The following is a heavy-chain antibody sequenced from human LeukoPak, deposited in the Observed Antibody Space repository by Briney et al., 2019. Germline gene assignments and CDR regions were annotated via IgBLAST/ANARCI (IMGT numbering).Heavy chain of an antibody. CDR2: LRGSGGST. D-gene: IGHD2-2*01. Sequence: GGSLRLSCAASGFTFSSYAMSWVRRAPGKGLECVSALRGSGGSTYYEDSVKGRFTISRDNSKNTLYLQMNSLRAEDTAVYYCAKNKGYCSSTSCPPDYWGQGTLVTVSS. J-gene: IGHJ4*02. V-gene: IGHV3-23*01. CDR3: AKNKGYCSSTSCPPDY. CDR1: GFTFSSYA.